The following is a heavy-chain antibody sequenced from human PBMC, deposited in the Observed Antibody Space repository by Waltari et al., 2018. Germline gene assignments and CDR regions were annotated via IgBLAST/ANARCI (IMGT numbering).Heavy chain of an antibody. CDR1: GFTFSNFW. CDR2: INPDGSAK. V-gene: IGHV3-7*01. J-gene: IGHJ6*02. CDR3: SESLNV. Sequence: EVQMVESGGGLVQPGGSLRLSCAASGFTFSNFWMDWVRQAQGKGMEWVANINPDGSAKNYVDSVKGRFTIFRDNTKNSLYLQMNSLRAEDTAIYYCSESLNVWGPGTTVTVSS.